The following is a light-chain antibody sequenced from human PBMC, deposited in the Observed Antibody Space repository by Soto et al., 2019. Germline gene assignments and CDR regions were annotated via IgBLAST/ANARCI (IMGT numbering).Light chain of an antibody. CDR1: SSDVGANDY. CDR2: DVS. J-gene: IGLJ2*01. CDR3: CSYAGSYSYVV. Sequence: QSVLTQPRSVSGSPGQSVTISCTGTSSDVGANDYVSWYQQYPDKAPKFIIFDVSKRPTGIPDRFSGSKSGNTASLTISGLQPEDEADYYCCSYAGSYSYVVFGGGTKLTVL. V-gene: IGLV2-11*01.